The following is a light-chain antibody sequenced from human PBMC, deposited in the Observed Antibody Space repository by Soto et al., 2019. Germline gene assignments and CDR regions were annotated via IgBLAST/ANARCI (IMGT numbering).Light chain of an antibody. Sequence: DIQMTQSPSTLSASVGERVDITCRASQSISGWLAWYQQKPGKAPKLLIYQATILESGVPSTFSGSGSGTEFTLTITSLRPDDIPTYYCQQYKTYPLTFGGGTKLEIK. J-gene: IGKJ4*01. CDR2: QAT. CDR3: QQYKTYPLT. V-gene: IGKV1-5*03. CDR1: QSISGW.